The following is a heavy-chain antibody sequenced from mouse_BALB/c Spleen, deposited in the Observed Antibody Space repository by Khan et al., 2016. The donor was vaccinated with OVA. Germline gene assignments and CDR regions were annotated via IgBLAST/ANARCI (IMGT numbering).Heavy chain of an antibody. D-gene: IGHD2-2*01. V-gene: IGHV1S81*02. CDR1: GYTFSSYY. J-gene: IGHJ3*01. CDR3: TSSGYGSFAY. Sequence: QVQLQQSGAELVKPGASVKLSCKASGYTFSSYYLYWVKQRPGQGLEWIGEINPKNGGTNFNEKLKSKATQNVNKTYSTAYKQLSSLTCEDSAVYYCTSSGYGSFAYWGQGTLVTVSA. CDR2: INPKNGGT.